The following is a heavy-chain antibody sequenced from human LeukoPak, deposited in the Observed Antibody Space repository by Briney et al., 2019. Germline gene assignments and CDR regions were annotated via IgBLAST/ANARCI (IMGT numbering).Heavy chain of an antibody. CDR1: GFTFSSYW. CDR3: ARVLQQLVRYYYYGMDV. V-gene: IGHV3-7*01. D-gene: IGHD6-13*01. CDR2: IKQDGSEK. J-gene: IGHJ6*02. Sequence: QPGGSLRLSCAASGFTFSSYWMSWVRQAPGKGLEWVANIKQDGSEKYYVDSVKGRFTISRDNAKNSLYLQMNSLRAEDTAVYYCARVLQQLVRYYYYGMDVWGQGTTVTVSS.